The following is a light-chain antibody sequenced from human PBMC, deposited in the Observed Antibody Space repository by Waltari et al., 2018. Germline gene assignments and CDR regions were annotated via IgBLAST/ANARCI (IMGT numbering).Light chain of an antibody. CDR2: DAS. Sequence: EIVLTQSPAPLSLSPGERATLSCRASQSVSSYLAWYQQKPGQAPRLLIDDASNRATGIPARFSGSGSGTDFTLTISSLEPEDFAVYYCQQRSNWPGTFGQGTKVEIK. CDR1: QSVSSY. V-gene: IGKV3-11*01. CDR3: QQRSNWPGT. J-gene: IGKJ1*01.